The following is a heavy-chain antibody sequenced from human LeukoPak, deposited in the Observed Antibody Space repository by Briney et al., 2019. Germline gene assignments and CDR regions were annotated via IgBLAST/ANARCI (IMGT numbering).Heavy chain of an antibody. J-gene: IGHJ3*02. D-gene: IGHD1-20*01. V-gene: IGHV4-31*02. Sequence: SETLSLTCTVSGGSISSGAYYWSWIRQHPGKGLEYIGYIYYSGNTYYSPTLKSRVTISVDTSKNQFSLKLSSVTAADTAVYYCARYITGTTRAFDIWGQGTLVTVSS. CDR2: IYYSGNT. CDR3: ARYITGTTRAFDI. CDR1: GGSISSGAYY.